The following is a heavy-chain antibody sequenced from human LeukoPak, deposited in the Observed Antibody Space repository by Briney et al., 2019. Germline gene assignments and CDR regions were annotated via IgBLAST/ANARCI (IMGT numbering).Heavy chain of an antibody. D-gene: IGHD6-6*01. CDR3: AKDVRYSSSLLDWFDP. CDR1: GFTFSSYA. Sequence: GGSLRLSCAASGFTFSSYAMSWVRQAPGKGLEWVSAISGSGGSTYYADSVRGRFTISRDNSKNTLYLQMNSLRAEDTAVYYCAKDVRYSSSLLDWFDPWGQRTLVTDSS. J-gene: IGHJ5*02. CDR2: ISGSGGST. V-gene: IGHV3-23*01.